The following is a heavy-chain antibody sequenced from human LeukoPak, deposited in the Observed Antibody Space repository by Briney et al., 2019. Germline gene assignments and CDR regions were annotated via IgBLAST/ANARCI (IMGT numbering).Heavy chain of an antibody. CDR1: GGSIIIVYYY. Sequence: SQTLSLTCTVSGGSIIIVYYYWSWLRQPPWKGRDGSGLTYYTGSTYYNPSLKRPFTRSVDTSKNQFSLKLSSVTAADTAVYYCAREPYDYVWGSYPVGYFDYWGQGTLVTVSS. V-gene: IGHV4-30-4*01. D-gene: IGHD3-16*02. CDR2: TYYTGST. J-gene: IGHJ4*02. CDR3: AREPYDYVWGSYPVGYFDY.